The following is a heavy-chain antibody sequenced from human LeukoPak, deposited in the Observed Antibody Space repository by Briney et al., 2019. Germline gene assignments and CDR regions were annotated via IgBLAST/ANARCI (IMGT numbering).Heavy chain of an antibody. V-gene: IGHV3-30*02. Sequence: GGSLRLSCAASRFTFSSYGMHWVRQAPGKGLEWVAFIRYDGSNKYYADSVKGRFTISRDNSKNTLYLQMNSLRAEDTAVYYCAKDRGLRPLPLKYYFDYWGQGTLVTVSS. CDR2: IRYDGSNK. CDR1: RFTFSSYG. D-gene: IGHD4-17*01. CDR3: AKDRGLRPLPLKYYFDY. J-gene: IGHJ4*02.